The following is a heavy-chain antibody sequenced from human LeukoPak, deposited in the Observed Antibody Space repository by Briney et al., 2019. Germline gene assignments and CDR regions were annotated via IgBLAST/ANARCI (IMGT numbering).Heavy chain of an antibody. CDR1: GGSISSYY. V-gene: IGHV4-59*01. D-gene: IGHD4-23*01. Sequence: SETLSLTCAVSGGSISSYYWSWIRQPPGKGLEWIGYIYYSGSTNYNPSLKSRVTISVDTSKNQFSLKLSSVTAADTAVYYCARTTVVYYYYMDVWGKGTTVTVSS. CDR2: IYYSGST. CDR3: ARTTVVYYYYMDV. J-gene: IGHJ6*03.